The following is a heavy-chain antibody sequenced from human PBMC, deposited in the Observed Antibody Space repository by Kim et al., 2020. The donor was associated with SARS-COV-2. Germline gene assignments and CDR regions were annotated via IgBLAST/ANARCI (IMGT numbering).Heavy chain of an antibody. CDR1: GFTFSDYY. CDR3: AREKYYYDSSGYHTPDY. J-gene: IGHJ4*02. CDR2: ISSSSSYT. V-gene: IGHV3-11*06. D-gene: IGHD3-22*01. Sequence: GGSLRLSCAASGFTFSDYYMSWIRQAPGKGLEWVSYISSSSSYTNYADSVKGRFTISRDNAKNSLYLQMNSLRAEDTAVYYCAREKYYYDSSGYHTPDYWGQGTLVTVSS.